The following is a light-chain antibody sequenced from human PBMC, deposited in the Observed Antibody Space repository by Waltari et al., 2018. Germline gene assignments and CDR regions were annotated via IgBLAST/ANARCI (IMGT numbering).Light chain of an antibody. J-gene: IGLJ1*01. CDR2: DVS. V-gene: IGLV2-14*01. Sequence: QSALTQPASVSGAPGQSITISCTGTSRDVGLYDYVSWYQHHPGKAPKPVIYDVSYRPSGISTRFSASKSGNTASLTISGLQAEDEADYYCTSYTGSSTRYVFGTGTKVTVL. CDR3: TSYTGSSTRYV. CDR1: SRDVGLYDY.